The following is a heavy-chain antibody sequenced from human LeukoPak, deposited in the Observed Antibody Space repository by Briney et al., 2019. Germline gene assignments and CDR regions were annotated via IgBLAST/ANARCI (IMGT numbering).Heavy chain of an antibody. CDR1: GFTFSGYS. V-gene: IGHV3-21*01. CDR3: ARDFGDYYDSSGYQDLGY. J-gene: IGHJ4*02. Sequence: GGSLRLSCAASGFTFSGYSMNWVRQAPGKGLEWVSSISSSSSYIYYADSVKGRFTISRDNSKNTLYLQMNSLRAEDTAVYYCARDFGDYYDSSGYQDLGYWGQGTLVTVSS. D-gene: IGHD3-22*01. CDR2: ISSSSSYI.